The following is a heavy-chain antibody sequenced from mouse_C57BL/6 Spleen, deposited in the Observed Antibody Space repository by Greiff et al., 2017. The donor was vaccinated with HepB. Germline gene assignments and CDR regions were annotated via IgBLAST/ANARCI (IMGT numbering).Heavy chain of an antibody. CDR3: ARVGGYLAWFAY. V-gene: IGHV5-16*01. CDR2: INYDGSST. J-gene: IGHJ3*01. D-gene: IGHD2-3*01. CDR1: GFTFSDYY. Sequence: EVQVVESEGGLEQPGSSMKLSCTASGFTFSDYYMAWVRQVPEKGLEWVANINYDGSSTYYLDSLKSRFIISRDNAKNILYLQMSSLKSEDTATYYCARVGGYLAWFAYWGQGTLVTVSA.